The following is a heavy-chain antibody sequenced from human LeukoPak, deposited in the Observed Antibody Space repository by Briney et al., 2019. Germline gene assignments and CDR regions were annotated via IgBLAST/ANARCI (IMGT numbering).Heavy chain of an antibody. CDR1: GFTFSSYG. Sequence: GGSLRLSCAASGFTFSSYGMHWVRQAPGKGLEWVAVIWYDGSNKYYADSVKGRFTISRDNSKNTLYLQMNSLRAEDTAVYYCARDIYSGSYLGYWGQGTLVTVSS. D-gene: IGHD1-26*01. CDR2: IWYDGSNK. V-gene: IGHV3-33*01. CDR3: ARDIYSGSYLGY. J-gene: IGHJ4*02.